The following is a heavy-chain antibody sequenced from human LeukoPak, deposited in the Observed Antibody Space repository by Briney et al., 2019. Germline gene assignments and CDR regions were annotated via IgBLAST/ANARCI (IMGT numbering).Heavy chain of an antibody. J-gene: IGHJ4*02. CDR2: IVVGSGNT. D-gene: IGHD3-10*01. CDR3: AAAQQYYYGSGVGDY. V-gene: IGHV1-58*02. CDR1: GFTFTSSA. Sequence: GASVKVSCKASGFTFTSSAMQWVRQARGQRLEWIGWIVVGSGNTNYAQKFQERVTITRDMSTSTAYMELSSLRSEDTAVYYCAAAQQYYYGSGVGDYWGQGTLVTVSS.